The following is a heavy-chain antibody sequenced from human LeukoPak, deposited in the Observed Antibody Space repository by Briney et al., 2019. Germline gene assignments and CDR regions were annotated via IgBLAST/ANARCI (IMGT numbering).Heavy chain of an antibody. CDR3: ARELNFDGAFAY. J-gene: IGHJ4*02. Sequence: SETLSLTCTVAGGSISSGSYYWSWIRQPAGKGLEWIGRMYTSGTTNYNPSLKRRVTISVDTSKNQFSLKLSAVTAADTAVYYCARELNFDGAFAYWGQGSVVTVSS. CDR2: MYTSGTT. D-gene: IGHD3-9*01. V-gene: IGHV4-61*02. CDR1: GGSISSGSYY.